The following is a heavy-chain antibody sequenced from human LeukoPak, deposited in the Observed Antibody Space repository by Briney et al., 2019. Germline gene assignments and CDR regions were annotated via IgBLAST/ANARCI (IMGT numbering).Heavy chain of an antibody. J-gene: IGHJ4*02. CDR1: GFTFRNYG. CDR2: IWYDGSNK. V-gene: IGHV3-33*01. D-gene: IGHD2-15*01. Sequence: GGSLRLSCAASGFTFRNYGMHWVRQAPGKGLEWVAVIWYDGSNKYYVDSVKGRFTVSRDNSKNMLYLQMNSLGAEDTALYYCARDRGWPAVLFDLWGQGTLVTVSS. CDR3: ARDRGWPAVLFDL.